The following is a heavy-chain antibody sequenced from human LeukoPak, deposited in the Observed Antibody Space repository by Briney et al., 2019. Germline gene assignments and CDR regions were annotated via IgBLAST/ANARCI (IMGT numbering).Heavy chain of an antibody. Sequence: GGSLRLSCVASGFTFSGYSMNWVRQAPGKGLEWVSSISRSSSYIYYADSVKGRFTISRENAKNSLYLQMNSLRAEDTAVYYCARVPYYYDSSGYIAYCGQGTLVTVSS. CDR1: GFTFSGYS. CDR3: ARVPYYYDSSGYIAY. CDR2: ISRSSSYI. J-gene: IGHJ4*02. D-gene: IGHD3-22*01. V-gene: IGHV3-21*01.